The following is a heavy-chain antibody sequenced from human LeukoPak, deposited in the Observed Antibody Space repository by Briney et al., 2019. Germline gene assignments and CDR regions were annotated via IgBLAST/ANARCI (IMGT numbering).Heavy chain of an antibody. D-gene: IGHD6-6*01. V-gene: IGHV3-21*01. CDR2: ISSSSSYI. J-gene: IGHJ3*02. Sequence: GRSLRLSCAASGFTFSSYGMHWVRQAPGKGLEWVSSISSSSSYIYYADSVKGRFTISRDNAKNSLYLQMNSLRAEDTAVYYCARDPPSSIAARPGAFDIWGQGTMVTVSS. CDR1: GFTFSSYG. CDR3: ARDPPSSIAARPGAFDI.